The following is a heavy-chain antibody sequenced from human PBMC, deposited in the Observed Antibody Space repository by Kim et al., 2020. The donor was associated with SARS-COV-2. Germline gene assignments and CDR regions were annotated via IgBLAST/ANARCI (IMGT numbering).Heavy chain of an antibody. J-gene: IGHJ5*02. CDR1: GFTFSSYD. CDR2: IGTAGDT. Sequence: GGSLRLSCAASGFTFSSYDMHWVRQATGKGLEWVSAIGTAGDTYYPGSVKGRFTISRENAKNSLYLQMNSLRAGDTAVYYCARGRVGPQYCTNGVCYVDWFDPWGQGTLVTVSS. D-gene: IGHD2-8*01. V-gene: IGHV3-13*04. CDR3: ARGRVGPQYCTNGVCYVDWFDP.